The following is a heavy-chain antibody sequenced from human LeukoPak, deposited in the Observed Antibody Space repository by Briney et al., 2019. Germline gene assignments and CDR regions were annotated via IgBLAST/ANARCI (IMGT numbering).Heavy chain of an antibody. CDR1: GFTFSDYY. CDR3: ARGLGCGSRRVYGMDV. Sequence: KPGGSLRLSCAASGFTFSDYYMSWIRQAPGKGLEWVSYISSSGSTLYYADSVKGRITISRDNAKNSLYLQMNSLRAEDTAVYYCARGLGCGSRRVYGMDVWGRGTTVTVSS. D-gene: IGHD3-16*01. J-gene: IGHJ6*02. CDR2: ISSSGSTL. V-gene: IGHV3-11*01.